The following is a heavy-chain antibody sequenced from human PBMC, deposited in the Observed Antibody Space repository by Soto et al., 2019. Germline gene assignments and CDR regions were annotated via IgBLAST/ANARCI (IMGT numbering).Heavy chain of an antibody. CDR2: IYHGGST. Sequence: SETLSLSCAVSGGSISSSNWWSWVRQPPGKGLEWIGEIYHGGSTNYNPSLKSRVTISVDKSKNQFSLKLSSVTAADTAVYYCARYYYDSSGYYYFDYWGQGTLVTVSS. CDR3: ARYYYDSSGYYYFDY. D-gene: IGHD3-22*01. J-gene: IGHJ4*02. V-gene: IGHV4-4*02. CDR1: GGSISSSNW.